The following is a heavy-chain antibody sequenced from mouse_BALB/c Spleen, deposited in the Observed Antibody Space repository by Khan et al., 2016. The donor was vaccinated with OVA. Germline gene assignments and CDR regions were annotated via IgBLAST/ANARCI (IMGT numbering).Heavy chain of an antibody. D-gene: IGHD1-1*02. Sequence: QVQLQQSGAELARPGTSVKLSCKASGYAFTDYLIDWVNQRPGQGLEWIGVINPGSGDTNYNEKFTGKATLTADKSSSTVYMQLSSLTSDDSAVYFCARGGYGSLAYWGQGTLVTVSA. CDR3: ARGGYGSLAY. J-gene: IGHJ3*01. CDR2: INPGSGDT. CDR1: GYAFTDYL. V-gene: IGHV1-54*01.